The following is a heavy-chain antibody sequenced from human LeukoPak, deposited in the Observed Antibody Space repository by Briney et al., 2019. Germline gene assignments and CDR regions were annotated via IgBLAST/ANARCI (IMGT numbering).Heavy chain of an antibody. J-gene: IGHJ3*02. CDR1: GGSISSGDYY. D-gene: IGHD1-26*01. CDR2: IYYSGST. V-gene: IGHV4-30-4*08. Sequence: SETLSLTCTVSGGSISSGDYYWSWICQPPGKGLEWIGYIYYSGSTYYNPSLKSRVTISVDTSKNQFSLKLSSVTAADTAVYYCARDMYSGSYSDYAFDIWGQGTMVTVSS. CDR3: ARDMYSGSYSDYAFDI.